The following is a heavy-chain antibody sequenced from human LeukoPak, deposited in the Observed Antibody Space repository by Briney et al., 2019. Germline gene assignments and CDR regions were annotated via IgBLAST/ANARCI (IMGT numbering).Heavy chain of an antibody. D-gene: IGHD2-15*01. Sequence: VASVKVSCNASGYTFTSYAMNWVRQAPGPWREGMRWISTNTGNPTYAEGFTGRFVFSLDTSVSTAYLQISSLKAEDTAVYYCARGWHYSYYMDVWGKGTTVTVSS. V-gene: IGHV7-4-1*02. J-gene: IGHJ6*03. CDR1: GYTFTSYA. CDR3: ARGWHYSYYMDV. CDR2: ISTNTGNP.